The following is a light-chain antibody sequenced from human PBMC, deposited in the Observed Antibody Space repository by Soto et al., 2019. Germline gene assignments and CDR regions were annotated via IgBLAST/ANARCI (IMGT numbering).Light chain of an antibody. J-gene: IGKJ2*01. Sequence: EIVMTQSPATLSVSPGERATLSCRASQSVSSNLAWYQQKPGQAPRLLIYGASTRATGIPARFSGSGSGTEFTLNISSLQSEDFAVYYCQQYNNWPPMSTFGQGTKLEIK. CDR3: QQYNNWPPMST. CDR2: GAS. CDR1: QSVSSN. V-gene: IGKV3-15*01.